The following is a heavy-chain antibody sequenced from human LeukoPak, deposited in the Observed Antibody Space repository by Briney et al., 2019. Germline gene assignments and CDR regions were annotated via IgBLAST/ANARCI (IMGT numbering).Heavy chain of an antibody. Sequence: SQTLSLTCTVSGGSISSGDYYWSWIRQHPGKGLEWIGYIYYSGSTYYNPSLKSRVTISVDTSKNQFSLKLSSVTAADTAVYYCARGYSFWSGYSGYYFDYWGQGTLVTVSS. CDR2: IYYSGST. CDR3: ARGYSFWSGYSGYYFDY. J-gene: IGHJ4*02. V-gene: IGHV4-31*03. D-gene: IGHD3-3*01. CDR1: GGSISSGDYY.